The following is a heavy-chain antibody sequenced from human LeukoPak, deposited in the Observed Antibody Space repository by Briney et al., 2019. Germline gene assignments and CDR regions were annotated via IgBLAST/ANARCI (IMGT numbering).Heavy chain of an antibody. CDR2: INHSGST. Sequence: SETLSLTCAVYGGSFSGYYWSWIRQPPGKGLEWIGEINHSGSTNYNPSLKSRVTISVDTSKNQFSLKLSSVTAADTAVYYCARQANYYDSSGYYAILFDYWGQGTLVTVSS. CDR1: GGSFSGYY. CDR3: ARQANYYDSSGYYAILFDY. D-gene: IGHD3-22*01. J-gene: IGHJ4*02. V-gene: IGHV4-34*01.